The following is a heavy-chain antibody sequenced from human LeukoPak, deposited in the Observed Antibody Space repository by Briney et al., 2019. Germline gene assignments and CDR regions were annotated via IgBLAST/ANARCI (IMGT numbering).Heavy chain of an antibody. CDR3: ARLITTSGWYEDY. D-gene: IGHD6-19*01. CDR1: GGSISSYY. CDR2: IFYSGST. Sequence: PSETLSLTCTVSGGSISSYYWSWIRQPPGKGLEWIGYIFYSGSTNYNPSLKSRVTISVDTSKNQFSLKLSSVTAADTAVYFCARLITTSGWYEDYWGQGTLATVSS. V-gene: IGHV4-59*08. J-gene: IGHJ4*02.